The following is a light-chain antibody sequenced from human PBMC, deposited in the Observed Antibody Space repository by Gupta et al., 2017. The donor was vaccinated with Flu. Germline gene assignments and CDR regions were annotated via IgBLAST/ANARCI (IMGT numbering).Light chain of an antibody. J-gene: IGKJ4*01. V-gene: IGKV1-39*01. Sequence: GDRVSISCLASHNIDKFLNWYQHTPGNAPKLLIVAASILQGVFPSRFTGTRAGTEFTLTITSLQADDFATYYCQQPYSPPPSFGGGTKVEI. CDR2: AAS. CDR3: QQPYSPPPS. CDR1: HNIDKF.